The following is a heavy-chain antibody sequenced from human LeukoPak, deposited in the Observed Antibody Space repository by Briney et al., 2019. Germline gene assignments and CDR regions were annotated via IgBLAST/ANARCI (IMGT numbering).Heavy chain of an antibody. D-gene: IGHD3-10*01. J-gene: IGHJ3*02. Sequence: ASETLSLTCAVYGGSFSGYYWSWIRQPPGKGLEWIGSIYYSGSTYYNPSLKSRVTISVDTSKNQFSLKLSSVTAADTAVYYCARGYYGSGSYHHDAFDIWGQGTMVTVSS. CDR1: GGSFSGYY. CDR3: ARGYYGSGSYHHDAFDI. V-gene: IGHV4-34*01. CDR2: IYYSGST.